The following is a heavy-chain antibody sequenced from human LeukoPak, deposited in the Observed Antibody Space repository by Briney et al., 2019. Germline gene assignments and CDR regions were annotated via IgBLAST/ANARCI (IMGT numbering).Heavy chain of an antibody. V-gene: IGHV4-39*07. J-gene: IGHJ4*02. Sequence: SETLSLTCAVSGGSISSSSYYWGWIRQPPGKGLEWIGSINYSGSTYYNPSLKSRVTISVDTSKNQFSLKLSSVTTADTAVYYFAKSSWENYFDYWGQGTLVTVSS. CDR1: GGSISSSSYY. CDR2: INYSGST. CDR3: AKSSWENYFDY. D-gene: IGHD1-26*01.